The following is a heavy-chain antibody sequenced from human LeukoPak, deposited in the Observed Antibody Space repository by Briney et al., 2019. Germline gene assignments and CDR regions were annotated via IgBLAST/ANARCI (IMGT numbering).Heavy chain of an antibody. CDR1: GFTFSSYG. D-gene: IGHD3-22*01. Sequence: PGGSLRLSCAASGFTFSSYGMHWVRQAPGKGLEGVAVIWYDGSNKYYADSVKGRFTISRDNSKNTLYLQMNSLRAEDTAVYYCAREAYYDSSGYYGAFDIWGQGTMVTVSS. CDR3: AREAYYDSSGYYGAFDI. V-gene: IGHV3-33*01. CDR2: IWYDGSNK. J-gene: IGHJ3*02.